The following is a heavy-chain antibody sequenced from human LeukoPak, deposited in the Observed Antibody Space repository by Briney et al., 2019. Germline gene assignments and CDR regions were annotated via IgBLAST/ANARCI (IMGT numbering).Heavy chain of an antibody. Sequence: GGSLRLSCAASGFTFYDYAMHWVRHAPGKGLEWVSGISWNRCSIGYADSVKGRFTISRDNAKNSLYLQTNSLRAEDTALYYCAKVPSDVYNSGFDYWGQGTLVTVSS. CDR1: GFTFYDYA. J-gene: IGHJ4*02. V-gene: IGHV3-9*01. CDR2: ISWNRCSI. CDR3: AKVPSDVYNSGFDY. D-gene: IGHD5-24*01.